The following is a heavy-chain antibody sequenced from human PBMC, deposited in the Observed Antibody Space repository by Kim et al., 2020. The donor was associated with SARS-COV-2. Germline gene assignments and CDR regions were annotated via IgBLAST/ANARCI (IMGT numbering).Heavy chain of an antibody. V-gene: IGHV3-74*01. D-gene: IGHD3-10*01. Sequence: GGSLRLSCAASGFTFSSYWMHWVRQAPGKGLVWVSRINSDGSSTSYADSVKGRFTISRDNAKNTLYLQMNSLRAEDTAVYYCARDFGWFGELSIELYYGMDVWGQGTTVTVSS. CDR3: ARDFGWFGELSIELYYGMDV. J-gene: IGHJ6*02. CDR2: INSDGSST. CDR1: GFTFSSYW.